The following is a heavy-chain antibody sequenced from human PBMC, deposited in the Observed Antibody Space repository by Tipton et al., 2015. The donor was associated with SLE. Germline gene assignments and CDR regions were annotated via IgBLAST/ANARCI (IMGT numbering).Heavy chain of an antibody. Sequence: TLSLTCTLSGDSINSFFGSWIRQPPGKGLEWRGYISDNGGTFYNPALKGRLTISVDTSKSQFTLKLRSVTAADTARYYCASAYSRSWYSYWGPGAQVTVSP. J-gene: IGHJ4*02. CDR3: ASAYSRSWYSY. CDR1: GDSINSFF. D-gene: IGHD2-2*01. V-gene: IGHV4-59*13. CDR2: ISDNGGT.